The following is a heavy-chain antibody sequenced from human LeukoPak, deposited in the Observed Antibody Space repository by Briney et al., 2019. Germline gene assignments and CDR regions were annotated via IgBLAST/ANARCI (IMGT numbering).Heavy chain of an antibody. J-gene: IGHJ4*02. V-gene: IGHV3-53*01. CDR2: LYSGGST. D-gene: IGHD6-19*01. CDR3: ARDLGYSSGWHRGYFDY. Sequence: GGSLRLSCAASGFTVSSNYMSWVRRAPGKGLEWVSVLYSGGSTYYADSVKGRFTISRDNSKNTLYLQMNSLRAEDTAVYYCARDLGYSSGWHRGYFDYWGQGTLVTVSS. CDR1: GFTVSSNY.